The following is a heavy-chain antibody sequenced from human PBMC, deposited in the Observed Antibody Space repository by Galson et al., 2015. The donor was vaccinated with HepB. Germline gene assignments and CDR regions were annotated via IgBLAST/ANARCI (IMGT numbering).Heavy chain of an antibody. Sequence: SLRLSCAASGFTFSGSAIHWVRQASGRGPEWVGRIRSKANNYATSYVPSLEGRFTISRDDSKNMAYLHMRSPKSEDTAVYYCARLGDFSGYSSRWGQGTLVTVSS. V-gene: IGHV3-73*01. CDR3: ARLGDFSGYSSR. CDR1: GFTFSGSA. CDR2: IRSKANNYAT. D-gene: IGHD6-13*01. J-gene: IGHJ4*01.